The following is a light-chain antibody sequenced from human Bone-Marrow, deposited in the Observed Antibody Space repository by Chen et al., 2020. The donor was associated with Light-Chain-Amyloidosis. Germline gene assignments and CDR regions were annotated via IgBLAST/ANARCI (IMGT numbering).Light chain of an antibody. CDR2: DDS. J-gene: IGLJ3*02. CDR3: QVWDRSSDRPV. Sequence: SYVLTQPSSGSVAPGKTATIACGGNNIGSTSVHWYQQTPGQAPLLVVDDDSDRPSGIPERLSGSNSGNTATLTISRVEAGDEADYYCQVWDRSSDRPVFGGGTKLTVL. V-gene: IGLV3-21*03. CDR1: NIGSTS.